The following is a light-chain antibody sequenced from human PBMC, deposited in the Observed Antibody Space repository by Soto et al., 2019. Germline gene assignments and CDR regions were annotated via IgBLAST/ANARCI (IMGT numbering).Light chain of an antibody. CDR1: QSVGNNY. CDR3: QQCAHSPLT. CDR2: DAS. J-gene: IGKJ4*01. Sequence: EIVLTQSPGTLSLSPGERATLSCRASQSVGNNYLAWFQQKPGQAPRLLIYDASSRATGIPDRFSGSGSGTDFPLTISRLEPEDFAVYYCQQCAHSPLTFGGGTKVEIK. V-gene: IGKV3-20*01.